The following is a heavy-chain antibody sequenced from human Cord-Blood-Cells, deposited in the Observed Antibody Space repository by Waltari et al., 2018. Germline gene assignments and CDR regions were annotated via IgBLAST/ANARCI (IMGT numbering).Heavy chain of an antibody. Sequence: EVQLVESGGGLIQPGGSMRLSCAAYGFTVSSNYMSWVRQAPGKGLEWVSLIYSGGSTYYADSVKGRFTISRDNSKNTLYLQMNSLRAEDTAVYYCARSWYFDYWGQGTLVTVSS. CDR2: IYSGGST. CDR3: ARSWYFDY. J-gene: IGHJ4*02. D-gene: IGHD6-13*01. CDR1: GFTVSSNY. V-gene: IGHV3-53*01.